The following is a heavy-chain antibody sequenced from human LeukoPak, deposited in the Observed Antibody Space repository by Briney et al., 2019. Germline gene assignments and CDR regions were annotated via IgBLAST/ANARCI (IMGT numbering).Heavy chain of an antibody. J-gene: IGHJ3*02. CDR3: ARQYSSGRAFDI. CDR2: ISYDGSNK. D-gene: IGHD6-19*01. CDR1: GFTFSSYS. Sequence: GGSLRLSCAASGFTFSSYSMNWVRQAPGKGLEWVAVISYDGSNKYYADSVKGRFTISRDNSKNTLYLQMNSLRAEDTAVYYCARQYSSGRAFDIWGQGTMVTVSS. V-gene: IGHV3-30*03.